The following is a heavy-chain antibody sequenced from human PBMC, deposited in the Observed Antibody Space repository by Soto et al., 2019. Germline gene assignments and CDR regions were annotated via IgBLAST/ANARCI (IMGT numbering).Heavy chain of an antibody. CDR3: ARGPTTFFWFDP. Sequence: SETLSLTCTVSGGSISSGGYYWSWIRQHPGKGLEWIGYIYYSGSTYYNPSLKSRVTISVDTSKNQFSLKLSSVTAADTAVYYCARGPTTFFWFDPWGQGTLVTVSS. CDR2: IYYSGST. D-gene: IGHD3-16*01. CDR1: GGSISSGGYY. J-gene: IGHJ5*02. V-gene: IGHV4-31*03.